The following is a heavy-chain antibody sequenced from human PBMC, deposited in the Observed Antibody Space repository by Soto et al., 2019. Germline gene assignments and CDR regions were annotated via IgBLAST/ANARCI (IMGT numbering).Heavy chain of an antibody. CDR3: ARAAAQQLSYFVC. CDR2: IYHTGST. J-gene: IGHJ4*01. CDR1: GGSISSGGYS. D-gene: IGHD6-13*01. V-gene: IGHV4-30-2*01. Sequence: ASETLSLTCAVSGGSISSGGYSWSWIRQPPGKGLEWIGYIYHTGSTYYNPSLESRVTISVDRSKNHFSLRLTCVTAADTAGYYCARAAAQQLSYFVCWGQGALVEVSS.